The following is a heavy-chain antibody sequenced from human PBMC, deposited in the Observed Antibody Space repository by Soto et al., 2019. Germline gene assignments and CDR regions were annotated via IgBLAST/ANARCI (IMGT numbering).Heavy chain of an antibody. CDR3: AREGGTYYYGSGSSENWFDP. Sequence: QVQLVQSGAEVKKPGSSVKVSCKASGGTFSSYAISWVRQAPGQGLEWMGGIIPIFVTANYAQKFQGRVTITADESTSTAYMELSSLRSEDTAVYYCAREGGTYYYGSGSSENWFDPWGQGTLVTVSS. CDR2: IIPIFVTA. D-gene: IGHD3-10*01. V-gene: IGHV1-69*01. CDR1: GGTFSSYA. J-gene: IGHJ5*02.